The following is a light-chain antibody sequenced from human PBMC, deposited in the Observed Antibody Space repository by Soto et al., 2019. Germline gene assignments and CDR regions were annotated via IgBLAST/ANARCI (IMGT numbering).Light chain of an antibody. J-gene: IGKJ2*01. CDR3: QQYGSSTYT. Sequence: IVLTQSPGTLSLSPWERATLSCRASQSVSSSYLAWYQQKPGQAPRLLIYGASSRATGIPDRFSGSGSGTDFTLTISRLEPEDFAVYYCQQYGSSTYTFSQGTKVDIK. V-gene: IGKV3-20*01. CDR2: GAS. CDR1: QSVSSSY.